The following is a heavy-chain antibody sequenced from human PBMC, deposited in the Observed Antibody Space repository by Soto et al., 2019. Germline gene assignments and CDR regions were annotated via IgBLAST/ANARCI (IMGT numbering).Heavy chain of an antibody. J-gene: IGHJ2*01. V-gene: IGHV2-5*02. CDR2: IYWDDDK. Sequence: QITLKESGPTLVKPTQTLTLTCTFSGFSLSTSGLGVGWIRQPPGKALEWLALIYWDDDKRYSPSLKSRLTITKDTSKNQVVLTMTNMDPVDTATYYCAHRLNYYDSSGADWYFDLWGRGTLVTVSS. D-gene: IGHD3-22*01. CDR3: AHRLNYYDSSGADWYFDL. CDR1: GFSLSTSGLG.